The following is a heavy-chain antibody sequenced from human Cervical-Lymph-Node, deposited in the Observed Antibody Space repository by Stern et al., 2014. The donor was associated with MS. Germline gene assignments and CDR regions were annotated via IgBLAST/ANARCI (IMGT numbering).Heavy chain of an antibody. CDR3: VRGYSRSGFDY. CDR2: ISGNGGRT. V-gene: IGHV3-64*02. D-gene: IGHD6-6*01. Sequence: EVQLVESGADLVQPGGSLRLSCAASGFTFSDYAMHWVRQAPGKGLEYVSAISGNGGRTYYADSVKGRVAISRDTSKNKLYLQMGSLRAEDTAVYYCVRGYSRSGFDYWGQGAQVTVSS. CDR1: GFTFSDYA. J-gene: IGHJ4*02.